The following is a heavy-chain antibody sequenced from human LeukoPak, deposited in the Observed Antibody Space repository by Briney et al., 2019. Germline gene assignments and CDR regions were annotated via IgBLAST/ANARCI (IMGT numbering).Heavy chain of an antibody. D-gene: IGHD3-9*01. V-gene: IGHV4-38-2*02. CDR3: ARDMYRPTSGYYDILTGHPT. Sequence: PSETLSLTCTVSRYSISSGYYWGWIRQPPGKGLEWIGSIYHSGSTYYNPSPKSRVTISVDTSKNQFSLKLSSVTAADTAVYYCARDMYRPTSGYYDILTGHPTWGQGTLVSVSS. J-gene: IGHJ4*02. CDR1: RYSISSGYY. CDR2: IYHSGST.